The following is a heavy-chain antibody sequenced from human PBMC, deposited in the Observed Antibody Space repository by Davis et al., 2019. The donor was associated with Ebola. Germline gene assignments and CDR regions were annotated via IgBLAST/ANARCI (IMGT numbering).Heavy chain of an antibody. CDR1: GASFRAYY. V-gene: IGHV4-34*01. D-gene: IGHD6-13*01. CDR2: TIHSGST. CDR3: ARGSSRLHSSSWYRY. J-gene: IGHJ4*02. Sequence: MPSETLSPTCAVHGASFRAYYSSWIRQPPGKGLEWIGETIHSGSTNYNPSLKSPVTISVDTSKNQSSLKLSSVTAADTAVYYCARGSSRLHSSSWYRYWGQGTLVTVSS.